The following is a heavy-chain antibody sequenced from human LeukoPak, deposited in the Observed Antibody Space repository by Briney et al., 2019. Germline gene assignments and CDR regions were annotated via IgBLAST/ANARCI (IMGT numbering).Heavy chain of an antibody. V-gene: IGHV4-59*08. J-gene: IGHJ4*02. Sequence: PSETLSLTCTVSGGSISIYYWSWIRQPPGKGLEWIGYIYYSGSTNYNPSLKSRVTISVDTSKNQFSLKLSSVTSEDTAVYYCARRRGSYLDYWGQGTLVTVSS. D-gene: IGHD3-16*01. CDR1: GGSISIYY. CDR3: ARRRGSYLDY. CDR2: IYYSGST.